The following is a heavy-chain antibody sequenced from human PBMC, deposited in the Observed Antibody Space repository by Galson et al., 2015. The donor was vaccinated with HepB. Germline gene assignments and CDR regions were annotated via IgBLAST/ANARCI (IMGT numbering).Heavy chain of an antibody. V-gene: IGHV4-59*01. CDR3: ARVGYCSSTSCSDDAFDI. D-gene: IGHD2-2*01. Sequence: TLSLTCTVSGGSISSYYWSWIRQPPGKGLEWIGYIYYSGSTNYNPSLKSRVTVSVDTSKNQFSLKLSSVTAADTAVYYCARVGYCSSTSCSDDAFDIWGQGTMVTVSS. CDR1: GGSISSYY. CDR2: IYYSGST. J-gene: IGHJ3*02.